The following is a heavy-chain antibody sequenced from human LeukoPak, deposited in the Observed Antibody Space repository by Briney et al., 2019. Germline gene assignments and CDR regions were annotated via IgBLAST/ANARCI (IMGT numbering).Heavy chain of an antibody. CDR2: INPSGGST. J-gene: IGHJ4*02. Sequence: ASVKVSCKASGYTFTSYYMHWVRQAPGQGLEWMGIINPSGGSTSYAQKFQGRVTMTRDTSTSTVYMELSSLRSEDTAVYYCARAGHSSGWYEGVDYWGQGTLVTVSS. CDR1: GYTFTSYY. V-gene: IGHV1-46*01. D-gene: IGHD6-19*01. CDR3: ARAGHSSGWYEGVDY.